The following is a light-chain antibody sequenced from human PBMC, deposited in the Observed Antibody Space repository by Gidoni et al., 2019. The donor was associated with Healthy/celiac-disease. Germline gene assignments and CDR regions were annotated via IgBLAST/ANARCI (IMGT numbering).Light chain of an antibody. CDR1: QDISHW. CDR2: AAS. V-gene: IGKV1-12*01. J-gene: IGKJ3*01. CDR3: QQDNSFPRT. Sequence: DIQMTPSPSSVSASVGDRVTITCRASQDISHWLAWYQQKPGKAPKLLSYAASSLQTGVPSRFSGSGSGTDFTLTINTMQPEDFATDYWQQDNSFPRTFGPGTKVDIK.